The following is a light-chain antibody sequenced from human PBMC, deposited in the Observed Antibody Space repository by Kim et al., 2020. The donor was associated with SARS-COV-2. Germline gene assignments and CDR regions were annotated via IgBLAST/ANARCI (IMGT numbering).Light chain of an antibody. CDR2: KAS. V-gene: IGKV1-5*03. J-gene: IGKJ1*01. CDR1: QSVNDW. CDR3: QQYNTHSWT. Sequence: DIQMTQSPSTLSACVGDRVTITCRASQSVNDWLAWFQQKAGKAPKVLISKASSLESGVPSRFSGSGFGTEFTLTISGLQPDDFATYYCQQYNTHSWTFGQGTKVDIK.